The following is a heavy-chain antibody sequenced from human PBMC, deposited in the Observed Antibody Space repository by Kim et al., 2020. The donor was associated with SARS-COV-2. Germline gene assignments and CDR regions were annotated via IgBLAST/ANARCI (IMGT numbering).Heavy chain of an antibody. J-gene: IGHJ4*02. D-gene: IGHD3-10*01. CDR1: GFTFSSYA. CDR3: AKDREVRGVMGPPQYFDY. Sequence: GGSLRLSCAASGFTFSSYAMSWVRQAPGKGLEWVSAISGSGGSTYYADSVKGRFTISRDNSKNTLYLQMNSLRAEDTAVYYCAKDREVRGVMGPPQYFDYWGQGTLDTVSS. V-gene: IGHV3-23*01. CDR2: ISGSGGST.